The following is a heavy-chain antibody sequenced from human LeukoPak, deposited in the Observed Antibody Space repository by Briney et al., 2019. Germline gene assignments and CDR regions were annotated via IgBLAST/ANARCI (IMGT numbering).Heavy chain of an antibody. J-gene: IGHJ4*02. CDR3: YSSGWYGDTYFDY. CDR1: GFTFSSYW. D-gene: IGHD6-19*01. V-gene: IGHV3-7*01. Sequence: PGGSLRLSCAASGFTFSSYWMSWVRQAPGKGLEWVANIKQDGSEKYYVDSVKGRFTISRDNAKNSLYLQMNSLRAEDTAVYYCYSSGWYGDTYFDYWGQGTLVTVSS. CDR2: IKQDGSEK.